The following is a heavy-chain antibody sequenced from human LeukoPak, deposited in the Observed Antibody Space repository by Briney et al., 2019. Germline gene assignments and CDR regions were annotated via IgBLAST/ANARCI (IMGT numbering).Heavy chain of an antibody. Sequence: ASVKVSCKASGYTFTSYGISWVRQAPGQGLEWMGWISAYNGNTNYAQKLQGRVTMTTDTSTSTACMELRSLRSDDTAVYYCARQGLVVVAATRYYYYGMDVWGQGTTVTVSS. V-gene: IGHV1-18*01. CDR3: ARQGLVVVAATRYYYYGMDV. CDR1: GYTFTSYG. D-gene: IGHD2-15*01. J-gene: IGHJ6*02. CDR2: ISAYNGNT.